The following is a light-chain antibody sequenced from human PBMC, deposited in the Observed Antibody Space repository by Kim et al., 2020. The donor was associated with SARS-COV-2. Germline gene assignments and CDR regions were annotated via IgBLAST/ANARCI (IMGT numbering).Light chain of an antibody. CDR2: GAS. V-gene: IGKV3-15*01. Sequence: VSPGESATPSCRASQSVSSNLAWYQQKPGQAPRLRIYGASTRATGIPARFSGSGSGTEFTLTISSLQSEDFAVYYCQQYNNWPLTFGGGTKVDIK. J-gene: IGKJ4*01. CDR3: QQYNNWPLT. CDR1: QSVSSN.